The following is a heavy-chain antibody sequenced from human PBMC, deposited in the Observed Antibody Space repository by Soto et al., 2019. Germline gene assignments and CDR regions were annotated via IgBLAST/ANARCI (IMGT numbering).Heavy chain of an antibody. Sequence: ASVKVSCKASGYTFTSYGISWVRQAPGQGLEWMGWISAYNGNTNYAQKLQGRVTMTTDTSTSTAYMELRSLRSDDTAVYYCARDRTMIVVVPADYWGQEPWSPSPQ. CDR2: ISAYNGNT. J-gene: IGHJ4*01. V-gene: IGHV1-18*01. CDR1: GYTFTSYG. D-gene: IGHD3-22*01. CDR3: ARDRTMIVVVPADY.